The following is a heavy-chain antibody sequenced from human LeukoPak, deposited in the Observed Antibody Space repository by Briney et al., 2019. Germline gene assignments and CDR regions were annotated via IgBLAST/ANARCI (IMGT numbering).Heavy chain of an antibody. CDR3: ARGWREDSSGSTLYYFDY. Sequence: PSETLSLTCTVSGGSISSSSYYWNWIRQPPGKGLEWIGYIYYSGSTNYNPSLKSRVTISVDTSKNQFSLKLSSVTAADTAVYYCARGWREDSSGSTLYYFDYWGQGTLVTVSS. CDR1: GGSISSSSYY. V-gene: IGHV4-61*01. D-gene: IGHD3-22*01. J-gene: IGHJ4*02. CDR2: IYYSGST.